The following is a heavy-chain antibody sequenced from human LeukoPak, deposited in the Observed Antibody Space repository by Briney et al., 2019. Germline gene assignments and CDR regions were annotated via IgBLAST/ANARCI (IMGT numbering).Heavy chain of an antibody. J-gene: IGHJ4*02. CDR1: GGSISSSSYY. D-gene: IGHD2-15*01. V-gene: IGHV4-39*01. CDR2: IYYSGST. CDR3: ARHGGCSGGSCYPLLDY. Sequence: SETLSLTCTVSGGSISSSSYYWGWIRQPPGKGLEWIGSIYYSGSTYYNPSLKSRVTISVDTSKNQFSLKLSSVTAADTAVYYCARHGGCSGGSCYPLLDYWGQGTLVTVSS.